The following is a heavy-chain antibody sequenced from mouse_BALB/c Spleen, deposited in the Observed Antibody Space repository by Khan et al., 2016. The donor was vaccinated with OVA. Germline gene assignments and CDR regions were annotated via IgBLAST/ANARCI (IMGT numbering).Heavy chain of an antibody. CDR1: GYSITSDYA. Sequence: EVELVESGPGLVKPSQSLSLTCTVTGYSITSDYACNWIRQFPGNKLEWMGYISYSGITSYNPSLKSRISITRDTSKNQFFLQLNSVTTEDTATXYCAKRYAMDYWGQGTSVTVSS. CDR3: AKRYAMDY. V-gene: IGHV3-2*02. CDR2: ISYSGIT. J-gene: IGHJ4*01.